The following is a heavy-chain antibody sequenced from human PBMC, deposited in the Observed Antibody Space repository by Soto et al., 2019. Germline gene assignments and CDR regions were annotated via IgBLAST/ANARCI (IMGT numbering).Heavy chain of an antibody. CDR3: LKGGDYFGYYYYYYGMDV. CDR1: GFTFSSYS. CDR2: ISSSSSTI. Sequence: LRLSCAASGFTFSSYSMNWVRQAPGKGLEWVSYISSSSSTIYYADSVKGRFTISRDNAKNSLYLQMNSLRAEDTALYYCLKGGDYFGYYYYYYGMDVWGQGTTVTVSS. D-gene: IGHD4-17*01. V-gene: IGHV3-48*04. J-gene: IGHJ6*02.